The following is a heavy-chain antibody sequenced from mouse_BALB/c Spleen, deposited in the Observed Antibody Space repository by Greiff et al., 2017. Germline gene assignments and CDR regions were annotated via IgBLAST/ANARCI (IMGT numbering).Heavy chain of an antibody. D-gene: IGHD2-13*01. CDR2: ISSGSSTI. CDR1: GFTFSSFG. J-gene: IGHJ4*01. CDR3: ARGDSYMDY. Sequence: EVNVVESGGGLVQPGGSRKLSCAASGFTFSSFGMHWVRQAPEKGLEWVAYISSGSSTIYYADTVKGRFTISRDNPKNTLFLQMTSLRSEDTAMYYCARGDSYMDYWGQGTSVTVSS. V-gene: IGHV5-17*02.